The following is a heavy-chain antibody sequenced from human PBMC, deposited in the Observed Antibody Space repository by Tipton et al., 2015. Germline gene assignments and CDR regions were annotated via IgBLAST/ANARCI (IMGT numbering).Heavy chain of an antibody. CDR2: TFYRSKWYS. J-gene: IGHJ6*02. D-gene: IGHD6-25*01. Sequence: GMVKSSQTLSLTCDISGDSVSSSTSAWNWIRQSPSRGLEWLGRTFYRSKWYSEYSISVKSRVTVTPDTSKNQFSLHLNSVTPEDTAVYYSTRDPAYYYGMDVWGQGTTVTVSS. V-gene: IGHV6-1*01. CDR1: GDSVSSSTSA. CDR3: TRDPAYYYGMDV.